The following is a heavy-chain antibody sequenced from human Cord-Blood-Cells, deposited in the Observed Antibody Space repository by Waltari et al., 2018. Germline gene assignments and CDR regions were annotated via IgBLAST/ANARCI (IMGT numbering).Heavy chain of an antibody. CDR1: GFTFSSYA. V-gene: IGHV3-23*01. J-gene: IGHJ6*02. Sequence: EVQLLESGGGLVQPGGSLRLSCAASGFTFSSYAMSWVRQAPGKGLEWVSAISGSGGSTYYADSVKGRFTISRDNSKNTLYLQMNSLRAEDTAVYYCAKDEEVIDAVAYYYYGMDVWGQGTTVTVSS. D-gene: IGHD2-21*01. CDR2: ISGSGGST. CDR3: AKDEEVIDAVAYYYYGMDV.